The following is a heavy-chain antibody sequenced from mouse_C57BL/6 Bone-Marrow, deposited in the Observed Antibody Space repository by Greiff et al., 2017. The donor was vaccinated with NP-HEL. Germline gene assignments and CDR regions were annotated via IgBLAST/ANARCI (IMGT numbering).Heavy chain of an antibody. J-gene: IGHJ4*01. V-gene: IGHV1-36*01. D-gene: IGHD2-1*01. CDR1: GFTFTDYY. CDR2: VYPYNGGT. CDR3: ARSRVLLSSYAMDY. Sequence: EVKVVESGPVLVKPGPSVKISCKASGFTFTDYYMHWVKQSHGKSLEWIGLVYPYNGGTSYNQKFKGKATLTVDTSSSTAYMELNSLTSEDSAVYYCARSRVLLSSYAMDYWGQGTSVTVSS.